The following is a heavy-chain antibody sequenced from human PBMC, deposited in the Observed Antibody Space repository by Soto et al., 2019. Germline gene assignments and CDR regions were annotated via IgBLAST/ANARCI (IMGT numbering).Heavy chain of an antibody. D-gene: IGHD3-22*01. CDR2: IYYSGTT. CDR3: ARLDSSGPYVDY. CDR1: GGSISSHY. Sequence: SETLSLTCIVSGGSISSHYWSWIRQPPGKGLEWIGYIYYSGTTNYNPSLKSRVTISVDTSKNQFSLMLSSVTAADTAVYYCARLDSSGPYVDYWGQGTLVTVSS. J-gene: IGHJ4*02. V-gene: IGHV4-59*08.